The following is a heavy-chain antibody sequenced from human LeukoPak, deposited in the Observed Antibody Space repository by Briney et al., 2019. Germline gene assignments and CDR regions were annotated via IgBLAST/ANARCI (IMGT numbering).Heavy chain of an antibody. D-gene: IGHD1-26*01. CDR2: INPNSGGT. Sequence: GASVKVSCKASGYTFTGYYMHWVRQAPGPGLEWMGWINPNSGGTNYAQKFQGRVTMTRDTSISTAYMELSRLRSDDTAVYYCARDPLHGSYSLAFDIWGQGTMVTVSS. CDR3: ARDPLHGSYSLAFDI. V-gene: IGHV1-2*02. CDR1: GYTFTGYY. J-gene: IGHJ3*02.